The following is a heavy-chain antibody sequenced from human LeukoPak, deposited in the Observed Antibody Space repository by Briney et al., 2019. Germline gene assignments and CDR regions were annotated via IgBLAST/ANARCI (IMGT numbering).Heavy chain of an antibody. D-gene: IGHD6-6*01. CDR2: ISSSSSYI. Sequence: AGSLRLSRAASGFTLSIYSMNWVRQAPGKGLEWVSSISSSSSYIYYAHSVKGRFTISRDNAENSLYLQMNSLRAEDTAVYYRARDAGRPYSSSSDVDYWGQGTLVTVSS. J-gene: IGHJ4*02. V-gene: IGHV3-21*01. CDR3: ARDAGRPYSSSSDVDY. CDR1: GFTLSIYS.